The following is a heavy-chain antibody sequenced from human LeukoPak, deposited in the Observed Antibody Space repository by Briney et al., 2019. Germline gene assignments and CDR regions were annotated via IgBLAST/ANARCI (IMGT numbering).Heavy chain of an antibody. CDR3: AKQLWGGSNGYNEY. V-gene: IGHV4-39*01. J-gene: IGHJ4*02. D-gene: IGHD5-24*01. CDR1: GGSISSSSYY. CDR2: IYYSGST. Sequence: SETLSLTCTVSGGSISSSSYYWGWIRQPPGKGLEWIGSIYYSGSTYYNPSLKSRVTISVDTSKNQFSLQLNSVTPEDTAVYYCAKQLWGGSNGYNEYWGQGTLVTVSS.